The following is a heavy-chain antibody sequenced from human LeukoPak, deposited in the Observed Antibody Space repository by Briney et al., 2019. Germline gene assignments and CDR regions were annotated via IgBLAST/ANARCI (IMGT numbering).Heavy chain of an antibody. J-gene: IGHJ5*02. CDR2: IDYVGRT. CDR1: GGSVNSNAYD. V-gene: IGHV4-39*01. D-gene: IGHD2-21*02. CDR3: SRLVCGDCRPAGSWFDP. Sequence: PSETLSLTCTVSGGSVNSNAYDWAWIRQPPGKGLEWIGNIDYVGRTQYNPSLKSRVVMSVDTSKNQFSLKLTSAAAADTALYYCSRLVCGDCRPAGSWFDPWGQGTLVIVSS.